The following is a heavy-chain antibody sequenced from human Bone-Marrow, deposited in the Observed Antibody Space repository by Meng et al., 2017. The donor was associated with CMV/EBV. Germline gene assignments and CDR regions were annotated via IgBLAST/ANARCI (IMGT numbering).Heavy chain of an antibody. CDR2: VHYSGAT. V-gene: IGHV4-59*01. CDR3: TKTTRVQSA. J-gene: IGHJ1*01. D-gene: IGHD1-1*01. CDR1: GDYMTSAF. Sequence: GSLRLSCLVAGDYMTSAFWSWFRQSPVKGLETIGYVHYSGATKYNPSLRGRATMSLDMSKNQFSLRLTSVTASDTAVYYCTKTTRVQSAWSQGTMVTVSS.